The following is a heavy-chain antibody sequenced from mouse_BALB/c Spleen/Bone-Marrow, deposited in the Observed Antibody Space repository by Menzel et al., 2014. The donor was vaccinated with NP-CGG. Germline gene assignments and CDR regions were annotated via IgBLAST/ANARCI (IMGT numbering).Heavy chain of an antibody. CDR1: GYTFTSYW. D-gene: IGHD4-1*01. J-gene: IGHJ2*01. CDR3: ARGVGRDFDY. V-gene: IGHV1-7*01. CDR2: INPSTGYT. Sequence: VQLQQSGAELAKPGASVKMSCKASGYTFTSYWMHWVKQRPGQGLEWIGYINPSTGYTESNQKFKDKATLTADKSSSTAYMQLSSLTSEDAAVYYCARGVGRDFDYWGQGTTLTGSS.